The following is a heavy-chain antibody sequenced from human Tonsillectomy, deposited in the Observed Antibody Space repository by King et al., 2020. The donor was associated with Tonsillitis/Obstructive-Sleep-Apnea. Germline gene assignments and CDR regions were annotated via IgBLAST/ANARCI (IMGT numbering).Heavy chain of an antibody. V-gene: IGHV2-5*02. CDR3: AHSPEYDFWSGFPKDWFDP. CDR2: IYWDDDK. CDR1: GFSLNTSGVG. Sequence: ITLKESGPTLVKSTQTLTLTCTFSGFSLNTSGVGVGWIRQPPGKALEWLALIYWDDDKRYSPSLKSRLTITKDTSENQVVLTMTNMDPVDTATYYCAHSPEYDFWSGFPKDWFDPWGQGTLVTVSS. D-gene: IGHD3-3*01. J-gene: IGHJ5*02.